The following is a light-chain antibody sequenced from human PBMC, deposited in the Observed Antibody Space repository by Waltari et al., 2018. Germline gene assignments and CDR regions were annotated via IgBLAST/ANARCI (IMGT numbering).Light chain of an antibody. CDR2: WAS. Sequence: DIVMTQSPDSLAVSLGERATINCKSSQSVLYSSNNKNYLAWYQQKPGQPPKLLIYWASTRESGVPDRFSGSGSGTDFTLKISRVEAEDAGVYYCMQGLQTPYTFGQGTKLEIK. CDR3: MQGLQTPYT. CDR1: QSVLYSSNNKNY. V-gene: IGKV4-1*01. J-gene: IGKJ2*01.